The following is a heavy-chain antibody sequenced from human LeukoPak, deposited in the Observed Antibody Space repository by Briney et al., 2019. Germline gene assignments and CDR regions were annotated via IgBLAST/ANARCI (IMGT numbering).Heavy chain of an antibody. CDR1: GFTFSKFW. D-gene: IGHD5-24*01. Sequence: GGSLRLSCAASGFTFSKFWMSWVRQTPGKGLEWVANIKKDGSEKNYADSVKGRFTISRDNSKNTLFLQMNSLRAEDTAVYYCASGGRWLQAPFDFWGQGTLVTVSS. V-gene: IGHV3-7*03. CDR3: ASGGRWLQAPFDF. CDR2: IKKDGSEK. J-gene: IGHJ4*02.